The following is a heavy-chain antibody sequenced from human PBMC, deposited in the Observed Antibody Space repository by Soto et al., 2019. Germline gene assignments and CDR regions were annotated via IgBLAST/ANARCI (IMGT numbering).Heavy chain of an antibody. Sequence: QVQLVQSGAEVRKPGSSVTVSCKASGGTFSNYAISWVRQAPGQGLEWMGGIIPIVGTGSYAQKVQGRVTIPADEPTTTAYMELSSLRFADTAVYYCARVVILVPTASTHYYYHMDVWGPGTTVTVSS. V-gene: IGHV1-69*01. CDR2: IIPIVGTG. J-gene: IGHJ6*02. D-gene: IGHD2-2*01. CDR3: ARVVILVPTASTHYYYHMDV. CDR1: GGTFSNYA.